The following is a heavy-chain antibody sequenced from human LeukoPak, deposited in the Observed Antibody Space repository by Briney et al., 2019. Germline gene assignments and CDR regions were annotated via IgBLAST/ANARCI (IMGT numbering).Heavy chain of an antibody. V-gene: IGHV1-18*01. CDR1: AYTFTICG. D-gene: IGHD1-1*01. CDR2: ISAYNVNT. CDR3: ARVTTSFDY. J-gene: IGHJ4*02. Sequence: ASGTLSCTASAYTFTICGISWVRLAPGQGREWMGWISAYNVNTNYAQKLQGRVTMTTDTSTSTAYMELRSLRSDDTAVYYRARVTTSFDYWGQGTLVTVSS.